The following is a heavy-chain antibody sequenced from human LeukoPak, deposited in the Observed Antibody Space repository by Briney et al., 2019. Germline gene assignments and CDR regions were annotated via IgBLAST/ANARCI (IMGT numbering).Heavy chain of an antibody. V-gene: IGHV1-18*01. J-gene: IGHJ6*03. D-gene: IGHD7-27*01. CDR3: AREVAHLGYYYYYMDV. Sequence: ASVKVSCKASGYTFTSYGISWVRQAPGQGLEWMGWISAYNGNTNYAQKRQGRVTMTTDTSTSTAYMELRSLKSDDTAVYYCAREVAHLGYYYYYMDVWGKRTTVTLSS. CDR1: GYTFTSYG. CDR2: ISAYNGNT.